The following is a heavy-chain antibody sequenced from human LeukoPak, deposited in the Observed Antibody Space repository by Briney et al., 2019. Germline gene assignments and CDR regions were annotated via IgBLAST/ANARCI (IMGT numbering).Heavy chain of an antibody. D-gene: IGHD3-22*01. CDR1: GFTFSSYS. CDR3: ARERYYYDSSGYQPHFDY. Sequence: PGGSLRLSCAASGFTFSSYSMSWVRQAPGKGLEWVSYISSSSSTIYYADSVKGRFTISRDNAKNSLYLQMNSLRAEDTAVYYCARERYYYDSSGYQPHFDYWGQGTLVTVSS. CDR2: ISSSSSTI. J-gene: IGHJ4*02. V-gene: IGHV3-48*01.